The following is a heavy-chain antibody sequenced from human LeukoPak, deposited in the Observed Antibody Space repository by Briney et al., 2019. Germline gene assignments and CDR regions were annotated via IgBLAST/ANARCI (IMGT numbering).Heavy chain of an antibody. V-gene: IGHV1-2*04. CDR3: ARGIEIEVAAY. Sequence: ASVKVSCKASGYTFTGYYMHWVRQAPGQGLEWMGWINPNSGGTNYAQKFQGWVTMTRNTSISTAYMELSSLRSDDTAVYYCARGIEIEVAAYWGQGTLVTVSS. D-gene: IGHD2-15*01. CDR1: GYTFTGYY. J-gene: IGHJ4*02. CDR2: INPNSGGT.